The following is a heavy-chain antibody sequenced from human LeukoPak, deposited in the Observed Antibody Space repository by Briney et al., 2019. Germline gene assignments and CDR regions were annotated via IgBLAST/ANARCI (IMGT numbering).Heavy chain of an antibody. V-gene: IGHV3-23*01. CDR3: ARVRQATSGYDREQPIDY. D-gene: IGHD5-12*01. CDR1: GFTFSSYA. J-gene: IGHJ4*02. CDR2: ISGSGGST. Sequence: PGGSLRLSCAASGFTFSSYAMSWVRQAPGKGLEWVSAISGSGGSTYYADSVKGRFTISRDNAKNSLYLQMNSLRAEDTAVYYCARVRQATSGYDREQPIDYWGQGTLVTVSS.